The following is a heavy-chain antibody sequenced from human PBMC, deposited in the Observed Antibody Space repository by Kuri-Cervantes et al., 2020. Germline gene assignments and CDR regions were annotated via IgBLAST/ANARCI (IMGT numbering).Heavy chain of an antibody. V-gene: IGHV3-33*08. CDR3: ARYVYGVTTQFDY. CDR1: GFTFSDYY. Sequence: GESLKISCAASGFTFSDYYMSWIRQAPGKGLEWVAVIWYDGSNKYYADSVKGRFTISRDNAKNPLYLQMNSLRAEDTAVYYCARYVYGVTTQFDYWGQGTLVTVSS. D-gene: IGHD4-17*01. CDR2: IWYDGSNK. J-gene: IGHJ4*02.